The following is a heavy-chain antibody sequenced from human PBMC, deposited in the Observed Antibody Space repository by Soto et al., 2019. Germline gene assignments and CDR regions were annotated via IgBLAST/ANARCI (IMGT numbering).Heavy chain of an antibody. V-gene: IGHV3-23*01. Sequence: EVQLLESGGGLVQPGGSLRLSCAASRFTFSSSAMSWVRQAPGKGLEWVSAISGSGGSTYYADSAKGRFTISGDNSKNTLYLQMNSLSAEDTAVYYCAKDRQWLVRSYFDYWGQGTLVTVSS. CDR3: AKDRQWLVRSYFDY. J-gene: IGHJ4*02. D-gene: IGHD6-19*01. CDR2: ISGSGGST. CDR1: RFTFSSSA.